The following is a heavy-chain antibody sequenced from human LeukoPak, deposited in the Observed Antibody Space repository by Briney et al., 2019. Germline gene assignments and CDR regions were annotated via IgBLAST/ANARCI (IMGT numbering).Heavy chain of an antibody. CDR2: ISGSGGST. V-gene: IGHV3-23*01. D-gene: IGHD4-17*01. CDR1: GFTFSSYA. CDR3: ARDRGDYCDY. J-gene: IGHJ4*02. Sequence: GGSLRLSCAASGFTFSSYAMSWVRQAPGRGLEWVSGISGSGGSTYYADFVKGRFTISRDNSKNTLYLQMNSLRAEDTAVYYCARDRGDYCDYWGQGTLVTVSS.